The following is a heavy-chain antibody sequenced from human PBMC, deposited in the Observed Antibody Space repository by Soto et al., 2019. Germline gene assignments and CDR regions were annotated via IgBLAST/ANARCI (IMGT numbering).Heavy chain of an antibody. CDR1: GYTFTGYG. V-gene: IGHV1-18*01. Sequence: QVQLVQSGAEVKKPGASVKVTFKAYGYTFTGYGISWVRQAPGRGLEWMGWINPYNGNTNYAQKLQGRVTMTTDTSTNTADMELRSLRSDDTDVYYFARDWFGIDYWGQGTLVTVSS. CDR2: INPYNGNT. CDR3: ARDWFGIDY. J-gene: IGHJ4*02. D-gene: IGHD3-16*01.